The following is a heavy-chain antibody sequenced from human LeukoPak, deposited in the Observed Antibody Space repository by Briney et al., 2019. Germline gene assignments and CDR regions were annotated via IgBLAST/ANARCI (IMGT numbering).Heavy chain of an antibody. V-gene: IGHV1-69*05. CDR1: GGTFSSYA. J-gene: IGHJ4*02. CDR2: IIPIFGTA. Sequence: SVKVSCKASGGTFSSYAISWVRQAPGQGLEWMGRIIPIFGTASYAQKFQGRVTITTDESTSTAYMELSSLRSADTAVYYCASGYYDFWSGSYWGQGTLVTVSS. D-gene: IGHD3-3*01. CDR3: ASGYYDFWSGSY.